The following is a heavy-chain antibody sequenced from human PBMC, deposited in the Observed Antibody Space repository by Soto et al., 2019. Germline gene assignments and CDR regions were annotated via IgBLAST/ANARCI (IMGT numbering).Heavy chain of an antibody. CDR2: IYYSGST. Sequence: QLQLQESGPGLVKPSETLSLTCTVSGGSISRITYYWGWIRQPPGKGLELIGTIYYSGSTYYNPSLQGRVTISVDPSKNQFSLKLSAVTAADTAVYYCARIDYGDYAYYFDYWGQGTLVTVSS. CDR3: ARIDYGDYAYYFDY. J-gene: IGHJ4*02. D-gene: IGHD4-17*01. V-gene: IGHV4-39*01. CDR1: GGSISRITYY.